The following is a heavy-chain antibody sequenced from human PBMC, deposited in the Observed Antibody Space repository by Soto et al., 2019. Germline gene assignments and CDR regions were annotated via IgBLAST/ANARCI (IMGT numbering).Heavy chain of an antibody. V-gene: IGHV3-23*01. CDR2: ISGSGGST. D-gene: IGHD2-15*01. J-gene: IGHJ4*02. CDR1: GFTVSSND. CDR3: AKEGFCSGGTCYVDY. Sequence: GGSLRLSCAASGFTVSSNDMSWVRQAPGKGLEWVSAISGSGGSTYYADSVKGRFSISRDNSKNTLYLQMNSLRAEDTAVYYCAKEGFCSGGTCYVDYWGQGTLVTVSS.